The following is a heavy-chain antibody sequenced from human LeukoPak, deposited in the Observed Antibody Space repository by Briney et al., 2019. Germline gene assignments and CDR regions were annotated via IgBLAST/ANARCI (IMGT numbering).Heavy chain of an antibody. V-gene: IGHV1-8*03. D-gene: IGHD6-19*01. Sequence: ASVKVSCKASGYTFTSYDINWVRQATGQGLEWMGWMNPNSGNTGYAQKFQGRVTITRNTSISTAYMELSSLRSEDTAVYYCVRDSPYSSGWYRFFDLWGRGTLVTVTS. CDR2: MNPNSGNT. CDR3: VRDSPYSSGWYRFFDL. CDR1: GYTFTSYD. J-gene: IGHJ2*01.